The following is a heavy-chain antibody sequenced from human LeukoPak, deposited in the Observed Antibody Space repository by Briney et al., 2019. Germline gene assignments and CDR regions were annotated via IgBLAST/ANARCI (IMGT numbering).Heavy chain of an antibody. CDR1: GYSISSSNW. Sequence: SETLSLTCAVSGYSISSSNWWGWIRQPPGKGLEWIGYIYYSGSTNYNPSLKSRVTISADTSKNQFSLKLSSVTAADTAIYYCARELSGAGPFDFWGQGALVTVSS. J-gene: IGHJ4*02. V-gene: IGHV4-28*03. CDR2: IYYSGST. D-gene: IGHD1-26*01. CDR3: ARELSGAGPFDF.